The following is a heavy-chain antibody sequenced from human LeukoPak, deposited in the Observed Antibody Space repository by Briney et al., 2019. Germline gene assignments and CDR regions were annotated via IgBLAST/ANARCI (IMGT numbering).Heavy chain of an antibody. CDR2: ISGSDGST. D-gene: IGHD6-6*01. CDR3: AKGKGYSSSSSDH. CDR1: GFTSNSHA. J-gene: IGHJ5*02. Sequence: GGSLRLSCAASGFTSNSHAMNWVRQGPGKGLEWVSAISGSDGSTYYADSVKGRFTISRDNSKNTLYLQMNSLRAEDTAVYHCAKGKGYSSSSSDHWGQGTLVTVSS. V-gene: IGHV3-23*01.